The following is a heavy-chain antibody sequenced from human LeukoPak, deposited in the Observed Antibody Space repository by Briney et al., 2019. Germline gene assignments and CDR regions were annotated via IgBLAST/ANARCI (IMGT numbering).Heavy chain of an antibody. V-gene: IGHV3-21*01. CDR2: ISSSSSYI. Sequence: GGSLRLSCAASGFTFSSYSMNWVRQAPGKGLEWVSSISSSSSYIYYADSVKGRFTISRDNAKNSLYLQVNSLRAEDTAVYYCARDVGDGYNHQEIDYWGQGTLVTVSS. CDR1: GFTFSSYS. D-gene: IGHD5-24*01. J-gene: IGHJ4*02. CDR3: ARDVGDGYNHQEIDY.